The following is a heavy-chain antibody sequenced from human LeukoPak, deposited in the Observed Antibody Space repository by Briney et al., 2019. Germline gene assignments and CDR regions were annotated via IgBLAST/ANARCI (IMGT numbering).Heavy chain of an antibody. CDR2: ISYDGSKK. CDR3: AKEAYDQPYYYYYGMDV. J-gene: IGHJ6*02. D-gene: IGHD3-22*01. Sequence: GGSLRLSCAASGFTFSSYGMHWVRQAPGKGLEWVAIISYDGSKKYYADSVKGRFTISRDNSKNTLYLQMNSLRAEDTAAYYCAKEAYDQPYYYYYGMDVWGQGTTVTVSS. V-gene: IGHV3-30*18. CDR1: GFTFSSYG.